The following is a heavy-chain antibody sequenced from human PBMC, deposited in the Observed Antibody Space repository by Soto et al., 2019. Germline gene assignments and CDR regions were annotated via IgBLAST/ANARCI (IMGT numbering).Heavy chain of an antibody. CDR3: AKEKIGGMDV. Sequence: GALRLSCAASGFTFDDYTMHWVRQAPGKGLEWVSLISWDGGSTYYADSVKGRFTISRDNSKNSLYLQMNSLRTEDTALYYCAKEKIGGMDVWGQGTTVTVSS. V-gene: IGHV3-43*01. CDR1: GFTFDDYT. CDR2: ISWDGGST. J-gene: IGHJ6*02.